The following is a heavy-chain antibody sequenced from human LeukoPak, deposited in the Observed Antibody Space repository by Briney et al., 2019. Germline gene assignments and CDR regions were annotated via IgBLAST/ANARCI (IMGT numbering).Heavy chain of an antibody. CDR1: GFTFSDYY. D-gene: IGHD1-1*01. Sequence: IPGGSLRLSCAASGFTFSDYYMSWIRQAPGKGLEWVSYISSSGSTIYYADSVKGRFTISRDNAKNSLYLQMNSLRGEDTALYYCARGGLIQRHAFDIWGQGTMVTVSS. CDR2: ISSSGSTI. V-gene: IGHV3-11*01. J-gene: IGHJ3*02. CDR3: ARGGLIQRHAFDI.